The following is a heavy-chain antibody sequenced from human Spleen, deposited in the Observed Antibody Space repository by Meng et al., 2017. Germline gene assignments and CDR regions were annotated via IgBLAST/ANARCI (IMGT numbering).Heavy chain of an antibody. Sequence: QVQPVQSGAEVKKPGASVKGSCKASGYTFTSYDINWVRQATGQGLEWMGWMNPNSGNTGYAQKFQGRVTMTRNTSISTAYMELSSLRSEDTAVYYCARVLWDVAGLYYFDYWGQGTLVTVSS. V-gene: IGHV1-8*01. CDR1: GYTFTSYD. D-gene: IGHD6-19*01. CDR3: ARVLWDVAGLYYFDY. CDR2: MNPNSGNT. J-gene: IGHJ4*02.